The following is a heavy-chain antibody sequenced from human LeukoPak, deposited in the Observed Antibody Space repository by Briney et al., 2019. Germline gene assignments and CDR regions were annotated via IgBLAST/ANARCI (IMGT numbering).Heavy chain of an antibody. Sequence: ASVKVSCKASGGTFSSYAISWVRQAPGQGLEWMGGIIPIFGTANYAQKFQGRVTITADESTSTAYMELSGLRSEDTAVYYCASIAAHYYYYYYGMDVWGQGTTVTVSS. J-gene: IGHJ6*02. CDR3: ASIAAHYYYYYYGMDV. D-gene: IGHD6-6*01. CDR1: GGTFSSYA. V-gene: IGHV1-69*13. CDR2: IIPIFGTA.